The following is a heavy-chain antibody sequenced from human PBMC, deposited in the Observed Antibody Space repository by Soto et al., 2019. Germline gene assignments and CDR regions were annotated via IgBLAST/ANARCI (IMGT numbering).Heavy chain of an antibody. CDR2: IIPIFGTA. Sequence: QVQLVQSGAEVKKPGTSVKVSCKASGGTFSSYAISWLRQAPGQGLEWMGGIIPIFGTANYAQKFQGRVTITAEEYTSTAYMELSSLRSEDTAVYYCARANSAARPERFDPWRQGTLVTVSS. D-gene: IGHD6-6*01. V-gene: IGHV1-69*01. CDR1: GGTFSSYA. CDR3: ARANSAARPERFDP. J-gene: IGHJ5*02.